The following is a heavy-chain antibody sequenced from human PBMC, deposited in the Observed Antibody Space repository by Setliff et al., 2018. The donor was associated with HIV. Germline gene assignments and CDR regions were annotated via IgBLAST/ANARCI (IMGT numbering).Heavy chain of an antibody. J-gene: IGHJ4*02. CDR3: ATSPAGEILGARPFYFDY. V-gene: IGHV4-31*03. CDR2: IYYSGST. Sequence: SETLSLTCTVSGDSINSGNYYWSWIRQHPGKGLEWIGYIYYSGSTYYSPSLKSRVTISEDTSKNQFSLKMRSVTAADTAVYYCATSPAGEILGARPFYFDYWGQGTLVTVSS. CDR1: GDSINSGNYY. D-gene: IGHD3-10*01.